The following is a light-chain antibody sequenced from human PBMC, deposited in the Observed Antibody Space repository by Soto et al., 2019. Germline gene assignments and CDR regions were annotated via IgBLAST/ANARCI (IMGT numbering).Light chain of an antibody. CDR3: QHCDTYWA. Sequence: QMTQSPSTLSASVGDRVTITCRASHNIDRWLAWYQQKPGMAPKLLISDASTLESGVPSRFGGSGSGTEFTLTLSNLQPDDYATYYCQHCDTYWAFGQGTKVEIK. J-gene: IGKJ1*01. CDR1: HNIDRW. CDR2: DAS. V-gene: IGKV1-5*01.